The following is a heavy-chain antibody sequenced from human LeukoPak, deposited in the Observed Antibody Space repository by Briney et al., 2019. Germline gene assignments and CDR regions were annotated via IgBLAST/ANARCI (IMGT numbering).Heavy chain of an antibody. V-gene: IGHV4-34*01. D-gene: IGHD3-10*01. Sequence: PSETLSLTCAVYGGSFSNYYWSWIRQPPGKGLEWIGEINHSGSAHYNPSLKTRVTISIDASKNQFSLKLGSVTAADAAVYYCARGGLTMVRGATEWGQGTLVTVSS. CDR1: GGSFSNYY. J-gene: IGHJ4*02. CDR2: INHSGSA. CDR3: ARGGLTMVRGATE.